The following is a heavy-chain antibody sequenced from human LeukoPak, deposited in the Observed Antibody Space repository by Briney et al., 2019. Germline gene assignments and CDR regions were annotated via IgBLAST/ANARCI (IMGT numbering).Heavy chain of an antibody. CDR2: IIPIFGTA. D-gene: IGHD1-26*01. J-gene: IGHJ3*02. CDR1: GGTFSSYA. V-gene: IGHV1-69*13. Sequence: GASVKVSCKASGGTFSSYAISWVRQAPGQGLEWMGGIIPIFGTANYAQKFQGRVTITADESTSTAYMELSSLRSEDTAVYYCARDRLSVGAFDIWGQGTMVTVSS. CDR3: ARDRLSVGAFDI.